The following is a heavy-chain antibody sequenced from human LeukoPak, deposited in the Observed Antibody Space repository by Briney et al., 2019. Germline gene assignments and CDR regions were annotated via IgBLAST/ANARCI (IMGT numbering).Heavy chain of an antibody. J-gene: IGHJ4*02. D-gene: IGHD6-19*01. CDR3: ANRAVAAHFDY. V-gene: IGHV3-23*01. CDR2: ISGSGGST. CDR1: GFTLSSYA. Sequence: GGSLRLSCAASGFTLSSYAMSWVRQAPGKGLEWVSAISGSGGSTYYADSVKGRFTISRDNSKNTLYVQMNSLRAEDTALYYFANRAVAAHFDYWGQGTLVTVSS.